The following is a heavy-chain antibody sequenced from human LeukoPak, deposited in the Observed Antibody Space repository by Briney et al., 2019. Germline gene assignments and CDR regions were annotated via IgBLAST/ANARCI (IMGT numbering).Heavy chain of an antibody. V-gene: IGHV3-49*04. D-gene: IGHD1-26*01. CDR3: TSFSGSRDY. Sequence: GGSLRLSCTASGFTFGDYAMSWVRQAPGKRLEWVGFIRSKAYGGTTEYAASVKGRFTISRDDSKSIAYLQMNSLKTEDTAAYYCTSFSGSRDYWGQGTLVTVSS. CDR1: GFTFGDYA. CDR2: IRSKAYGGTT. J-gene: IGHJ4*02.